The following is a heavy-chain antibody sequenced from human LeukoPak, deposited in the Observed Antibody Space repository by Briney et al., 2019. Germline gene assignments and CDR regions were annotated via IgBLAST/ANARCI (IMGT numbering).Heavy chain of an antibody. J-gene: IGHJ6*03. CDR2: IYTSGST. CDR1: GNSISSGDNY. Sequence: PSETLSLTCTVSGNSISSGDNYWSWIRQPAGKGLEWIGRIYTSGSTNYNPSLKSRVTISGDTSKNQFSLKLSSVTAADTAVYYCARDSRPILRRPYHRHYYMDVWGKGTTVTVSS. V-gene: IGHV4-61*02. CDR3: ARDSRPILRRPYHRHYYMDV. D-gene: IGHD2-21*01.